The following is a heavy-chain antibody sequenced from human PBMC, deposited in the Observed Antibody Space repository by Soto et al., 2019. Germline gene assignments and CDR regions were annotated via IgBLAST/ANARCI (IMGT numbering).Heavy chain of an antibody. CDR1: GGSFSGYY. J-gene: IGHJ4*02. CDR2: INHSGST. D-gene: IGHD6-13*01. Sequence: QVQLQQWGAGLLKPSETLSLTCAVYGGSFSGYYWSWIRQPPGKGLEWIGEINHSGSTNHNPSLKSRVNRSEDTAKDQITRKLSSGTAAETAVYYCAFGSIAEAGAFDYWGQGTLVTVSS. V-gene: IGHV4-34*01. CDR3: AFGSIAEAGAFDY.